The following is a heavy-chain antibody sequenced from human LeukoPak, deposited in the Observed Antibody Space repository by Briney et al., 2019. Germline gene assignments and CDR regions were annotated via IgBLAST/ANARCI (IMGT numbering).Heavy chain of an antibody. CDR2: IIPILGSA. CDR1: GGTFSSYA. V-gene: IGHV1-69*05. J-gene: IGHJ6*03. D-gene: IGHD3-3*01. CDR3: ARTLADFWSGYPLYYYYMDV. Sequence: ASVKVSCKASGGTFSSYAISWVRQAPGQGLEWMGGIIPILGSANYAQKFQGRVTITTDESTSTAYMELSSLRSEDTAVYYCARTLADFWSGYPLYYYYMDVWGKGTTVTVSS.